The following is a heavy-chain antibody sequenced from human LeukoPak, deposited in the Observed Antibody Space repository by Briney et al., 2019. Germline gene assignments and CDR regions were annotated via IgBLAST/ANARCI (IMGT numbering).Heavy chain of an antibody. CDR2: ISYSGST. CDR1: GGSISSGTDY. CDR3: ARADMATVFDF. J-gene: IGHJ4*02. D-gene: IGHD5-24*01. Sequence: SKTLSLTCTVSGGSISSGTDYWSWIRQHPGKGLEWIGYISYSGSTYYNPSLKTRLTISVNTSKNQFSLRLDSVTAADTAFYYCARADMATVFDFWGRGTLVTVSS. V-gene: IGHV4-31*03.